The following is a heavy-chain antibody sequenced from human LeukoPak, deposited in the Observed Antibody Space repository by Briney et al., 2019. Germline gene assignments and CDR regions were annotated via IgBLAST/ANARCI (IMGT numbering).Heavy chain of an antibody. J-gene: IGHJ4*02. CDR3: NVRRVYFDY. CDR1: GGSTSSSSYY. V-gene: IGHV4-39*07. CDR2: IYYSGST. Sequence: PSQTLSLTCTVSGGSTSSSSYYWGWIRQPPGKGLEWIGSIYYSGSTYYNPSLKSRVTISVDTSKNQFSLKLSSVTAADTAVYYCNVRRVYFDYWGQGTLVTVSS.